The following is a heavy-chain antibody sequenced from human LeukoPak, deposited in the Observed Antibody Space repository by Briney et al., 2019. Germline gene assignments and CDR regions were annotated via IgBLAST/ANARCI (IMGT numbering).Heavy chain of an antibody. Sequence: GESLKISCKGSGYSFTSYWIGWVRQMPGKGLEWMGIIYPGDSDTRYSPSFQGQVTISADKSISTAYLQLSGLRASDTAIYYCVRFGLTSSLDYWGQGTLVTVSS. V-gene: IGHV5-51*01. CDR3: VRFGLTSSLDY. J-gene: IGHJ4*02. D-gene: IGHD6-13*01. CDR1: GYSFTSYW. CDR2: IYPGDSDT.